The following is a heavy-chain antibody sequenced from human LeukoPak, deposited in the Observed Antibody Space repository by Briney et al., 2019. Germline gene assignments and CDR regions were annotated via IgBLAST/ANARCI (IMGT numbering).Heavy chain of an antibody. Sequence: SQTPSLTCTLSRGSLTSYYWSWIRQPPGTRLEGFRDIYYSIRTNYNPSLQRRVTISVDTSKNQFSLKLSSVTAADTAVYYCARDDVLRYSYGAFDIWGQGTMVTVSS. J-gene: IGHJ3*02. CDR2: IYYSIRT. CDR3: ARDDVLRYSYGAFDI. D-gene: IGHD3-9*01. V-gene: IGHV4-59*01. CDR1: RGSLTSYY.